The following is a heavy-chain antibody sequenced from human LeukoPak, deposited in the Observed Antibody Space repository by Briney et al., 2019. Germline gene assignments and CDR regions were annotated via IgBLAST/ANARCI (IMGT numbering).Heavy chain of an antibody. CDR1: GYTFTGYY. D-gene: IGHD2-2*03. J-gene: IGHJ6*02. CDR3: ARVGIVVVPSAHDTYYYGMDV. Sequence: ASVKVSCKASGYTFTGYYMHWVRQAPGQGLEWMGWINPNRGGTNYAQKFQGRVTMTRDTSISTAYMELSRLRSDDTAVYYCARVGIVVVPSAHDTYYYGMDVWGQGTTVTVSS. V-gene: IGHV1-2*02. CDR2: INPNRGGT.